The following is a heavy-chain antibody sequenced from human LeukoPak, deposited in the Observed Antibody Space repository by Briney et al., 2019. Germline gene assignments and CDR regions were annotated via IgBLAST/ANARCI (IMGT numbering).Heavy chain of an antibody. CDR3: ARVRGLHVNWFDP. J-gene: IGHJ5*02. D-gene: IGHD5-18*01. CDR2: IYYSGST. Sequence: SETLSLTCTVSGGSISGYYWSWIRQPPGKGLEWIGYIYYSGSTYYNPSLKSRVTISVDTSKNQFSLKLSSVTAADTAVYYCARVRGLHVNWFDPWGQGTLVTVSS. CDR1: GGSISGYY. V-gene: IGHV4-59*12.